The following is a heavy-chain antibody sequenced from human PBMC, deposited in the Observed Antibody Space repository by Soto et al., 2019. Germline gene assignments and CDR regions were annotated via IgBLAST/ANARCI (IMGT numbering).Heavy chain of an antibody. CDR3: ARGSWYFDL. CDR2: INSDGSST. CDR1: GFTLGSYW. Sequence: EVQLVESGGGLVQPGGSLRLSGAASGFTLGSYWMHWVGQAPGRGLVGVSRINSDGSSTSYADSVKGRFTISRDNAKNTLYLQMNSLRAEDTAVYYCARGSWYFDLWGRGTLVTVSS. V-gene: IGHV3-74*01. J-gene: IGHJ2*01.